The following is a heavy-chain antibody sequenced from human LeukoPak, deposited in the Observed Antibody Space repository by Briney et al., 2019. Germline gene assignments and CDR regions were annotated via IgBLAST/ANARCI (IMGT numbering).Heavy chain of an antibody. CDR1: GGSFSTYY. CDR3: ARGPRIVPANDGYYYMDG. Sequence: SETLSLTCAVYGGSFSTYYWSWIRQPPGKGLEWIGEVTHSGRTNYNPSLRSRVTISVDMSKHQFSLKLISVTAADTAVYYCARGPRIVPANDGYYYMDGWGKGTTVTVSS. D-gene: IGHD2-2*01. V-gene: IGHV4-34*01. J-gene: IGHJ6*03. CDR2: VTHSGRT.